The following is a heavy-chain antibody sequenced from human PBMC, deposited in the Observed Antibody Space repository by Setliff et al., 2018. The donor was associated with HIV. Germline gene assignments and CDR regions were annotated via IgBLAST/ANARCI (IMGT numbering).Heavy chain of an antibody. CDR2: ISGWGGST. J-gene: IGHJ6*03. D-gene: IGHD1-1*01. CDR1: GFTFSTYA. V-gene: IGHV3-23*01. CDR3: AKTYNWNDVHYYYMDV. Sequence: GGSLRLSCAASGFTFSTYAMSWVRQAPGKGLEWVSGISGWGGSTYNADSVKGRFTISRDNSKNTLYLQMNSLRAEDTAVYYCAKTYNWNDVHYYYMDVWGKGTTVTVSS.